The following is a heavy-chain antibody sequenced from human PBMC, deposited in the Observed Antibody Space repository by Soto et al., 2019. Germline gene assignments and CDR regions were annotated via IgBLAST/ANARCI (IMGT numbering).Heavy chain of an antibody. D-gene: IGHD6-19*01. J-gene: IGHJ1*01. V-gene: IGHV1-8*01. CDR2: MKPNSGNT. Sequence: ASVKVSCNASGYTFTSYDINWVRQATGQGLEWMGWMKPNSGNTGYAQKFQGRLTMTRNTSISTAYLELSSLRSEDTAVYYCARAAVAAPNPGYFLHWGQGTPVTVSS. CDR3: ARAAVAAPNPGYFLH. CDR1: GYTFTSYD.